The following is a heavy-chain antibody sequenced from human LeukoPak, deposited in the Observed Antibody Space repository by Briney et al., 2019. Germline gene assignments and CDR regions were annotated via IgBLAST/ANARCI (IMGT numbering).Heavy chain of an antibody. CDR2: IYGDGRI. J-gene: IGHJ4*02. D-gene: IGHD5-18*01. Sequence: PGGSLRLSCAASGFTVTSNYMSWVRQAPRKGLESASVIYGDGRIHYADSVKGRFTISRDDSKNTLYLQMNSLRAEDTAVYYCARESGYSYGLAGFFDYWGQGTLVTVSS. CDR1: GFTVTSNY. CDR3: ARESGYSYGLAGFFDY. V-gene: IGHV3-53*01.